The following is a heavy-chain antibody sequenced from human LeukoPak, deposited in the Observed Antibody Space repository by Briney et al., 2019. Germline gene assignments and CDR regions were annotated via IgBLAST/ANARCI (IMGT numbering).Heavy chain of an antibody. V-gene: IGHV4-38-2*02. Sequence: SETPSLTCAVSGYSISSGYYWGWIRQPPGKGLEWIGSIYHSGSTYYNPSLKSRVTISVDTSKNQFSLKLSSVTAADTAVYYCARETWSCSSTSCYHNWFDPWGQGTLATVSS. CDR2: IYHSGST. D-gene: IGHD2-2*01. CDR3: ARETWSCSSTSCYHNWFDP. CDR1: GYSISSGYY. J-gene: IGHJ5*02.